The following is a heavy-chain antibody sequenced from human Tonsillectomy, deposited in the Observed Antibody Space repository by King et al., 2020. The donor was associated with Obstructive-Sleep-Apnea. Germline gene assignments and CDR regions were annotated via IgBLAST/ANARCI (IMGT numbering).Heavy chain of an antibody. CDR2: IKSKTDGGTT. D-gene: IGHD3-10*01. J-gene: IGHJ6*02. CDR3: TTGSLRDITMVRGGDYYYGMDV. V-gene: IGHV3-15*01. CDR1: GFTFSNAW. Sequence: VQLVESGGGLVKPGGSLRLSCAASGFTFSNAWMSWVRQAPGKGLEWVGRIKSKTDGGTTDYAAPVKGRFTISRDDSKNTLYLQMNSLKTEDTAVYYCTTGSLRDITMVRGGDYYYGMDVWGQGTTVTVSS.